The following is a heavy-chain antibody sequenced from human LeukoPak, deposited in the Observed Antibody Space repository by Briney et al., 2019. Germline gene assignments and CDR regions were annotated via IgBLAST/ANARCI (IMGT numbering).Heavy chain of an antibody. Sequence: PGGSLRLSCAASGFTFSSYAMSWVRQAPGKGLEWVSAISGGGGSTYYADSVKGRFTISRDNSKNTLYLQMNSLRAEDTAVYYCAKLGGYSSDYFDYWGQGTLVTVSS. D-gene: IGHD6-19*01. J-gene: IGHJ4*02. V-gene: IGHV3-23*01. CDR2: ISGGGGST. CDR1: GFTFSSYA. CDR3: AKLGGYSSDYFDY.